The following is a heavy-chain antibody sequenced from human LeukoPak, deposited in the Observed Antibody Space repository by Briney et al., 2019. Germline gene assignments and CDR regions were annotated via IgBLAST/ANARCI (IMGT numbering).Heavy chain of an antibody. V-gene: IGHV1-69*04. CDR2: IIPVLTMA. J-gene: IGHJ4*02. CDR3: AKDRIGEDY. CDR1: GGTFSRFA. D-gene: IGHD2-21*01. Sequence: SVKASCKASGGTFSRFAISWVRQAPGQGLEWMGRIIPVLTMANYAQKFQGRVTITADQSTGTAYMELSSLRPEDTAVYYCAKDRIGEDYWGQGTLVTVSS.